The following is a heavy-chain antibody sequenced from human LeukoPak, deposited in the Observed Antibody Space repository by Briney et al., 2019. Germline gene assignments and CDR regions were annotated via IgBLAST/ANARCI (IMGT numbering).Heavy chain of an antibody. CDR2: IYYSGST. CDR3: AREPCIAAAGTVFGYMDV. J-gene: IGHJ6*03. V-gene: IGHV4-59*01. CDR1: GGSISSYY. D-gene: IGHD6-13*01. Sequence: SETLSLTCTVSGGSISSYYWSWIRQHPGKGLEWVGYIYYSGSTNYNPSLKSRVTISVDTSKNQFSLKLSSVTAADTAVYYCAREPCIAAAGTVFGYMDVWGKGTTVTVAS.